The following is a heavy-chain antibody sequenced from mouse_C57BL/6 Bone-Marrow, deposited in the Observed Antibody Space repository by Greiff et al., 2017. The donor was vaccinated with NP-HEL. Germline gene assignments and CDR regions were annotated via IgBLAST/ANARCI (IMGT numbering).Heavy chain of an antibody. Sequence: QVQLQQPGAELVKPGASVELSCKASGYTFTSYWMHWVKQRPGQGLEWIGMIHPNSGSTNYNEKFKSKATLTVDKSSSTAYMQLSSLTSEDSAVYYCARRTTGDFDYWGQGTTLTVSS. CDR2: IHPNSGST. V-gene: IGHV1-64*01. CDR3: ARRTTGDFDY. CDR1: GYTFTSYW. J-gene: IGHJ2*01. D-gene: IGHD1-1*01.